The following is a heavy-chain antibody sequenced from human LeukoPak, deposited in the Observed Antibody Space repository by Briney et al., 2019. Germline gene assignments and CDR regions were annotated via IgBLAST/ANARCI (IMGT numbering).Heavy chain of an antibody. CDR1: GGSISSYY. CDR3: ARRREYDSSGYYGDYFDY. Sequence: SETLSLTCTVSGGSISSYYWSWTRQPPGKGPEWIGYIYYSGSTNYNPSLKSRVTISVDTSKNQFSLKLSSVTAADTTVYYCARRREYDSSGYYGDYFDYWGQGTLVTVSS. CDR2: IYYSGST. V-gene: IGHV4-59*08. D-gene: IGHD3-22*01. J-gene: IGHJ4*02.